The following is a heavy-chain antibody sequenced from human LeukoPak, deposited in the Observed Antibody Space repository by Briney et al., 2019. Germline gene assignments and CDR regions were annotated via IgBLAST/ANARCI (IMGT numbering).Heavy chain of an antibody. D-gene: IGHD6-13*01. CDR3: ARAISSLVHSSSWSFDF. CDR1: GGSISNHH. V-gene: IGHV4-4*07. J-gene: IGHJ4*02. Sequence: SETLSLTCIVSGGSISNHHWSWLRQPAGKGLEYIERVHGSGSTDYNPSLKSRVTMSVDTSRNQFSLKLTSVSAADTAIYYCARAISSLVHSSSWSFDFWGQGTLVTVSS. CDR2: VHGSGST.